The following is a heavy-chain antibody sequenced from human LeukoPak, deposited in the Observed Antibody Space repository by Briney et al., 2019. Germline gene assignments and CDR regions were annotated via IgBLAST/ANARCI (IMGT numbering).Heavy chain of an antibody. CDR1: GGSFSGYY. CDR2: INHSGST. CDR3: AREEHDYGGTDHAFDI. Sequence: PSETLSLTCAVYGGSFSGYYWSWIRQPPGKGLEWIGEINHSGSTNYNPSLKSRVTISVDTSKNQFSLKLSSVTAADTAVYYCAREEHDYGGTDHAFDIWGQGTMVTVSS. J-gene: IGHJ3*02. V-gene: IGHV4-34*01. D-gene: IGHD4-23*01.